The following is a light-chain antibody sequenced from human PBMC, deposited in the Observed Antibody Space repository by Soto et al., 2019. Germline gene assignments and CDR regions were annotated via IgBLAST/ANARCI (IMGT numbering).Light chain of an antibody. CDR1: SSDIGGYNY. CDR3: SSFTSRFTFNYI. V-gene: IGLV2-14*01. CDR2: GVS. Sequence: QSALTQPASVSGSPGQSITISCTGTSSDIGGYNYVSWYQQHPGKAPKVMIFGVSNRPSGVSNRFSGSKSGNTASLTISGLQAEDDADYYCSSFTSRFTFNYIFGTGTQLTVL. J-gene: IGLJ1*01.